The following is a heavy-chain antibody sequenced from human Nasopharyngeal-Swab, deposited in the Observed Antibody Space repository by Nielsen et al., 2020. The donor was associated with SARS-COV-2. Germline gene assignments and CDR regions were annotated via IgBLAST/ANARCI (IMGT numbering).Heavy chain of an antibody. CDR1: GFTFSSYA. CDR3: AKLAEVGTFFDY. J-gene: IGHJ4*02. D-gene: IGHD1-26*01. CDR2: ISGSGGST. V-gene: IGHV3-23*01. Sequence: GSLKISCAASGFTFSSYAMSWVRQAPGKGLEWVSAISGSGGSTYYADSVKGRFTISRDNSKNTLYLQMNSLRAEDTAVYYCAKLAEVGTFFDYWGQGTLVTVSS.